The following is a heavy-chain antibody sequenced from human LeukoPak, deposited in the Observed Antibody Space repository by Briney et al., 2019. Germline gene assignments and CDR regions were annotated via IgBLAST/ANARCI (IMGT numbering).Heavy chain of an antibody. CDR2: IYSSGST. CDR1: GSSFSSSSYY. J-gene: IGHJ4*02. V-gene: IGHV4-39*01. CDR3: ARLIYGDYFDY. Sequence: SETLSLTCTASGSSFSSSSYYWGWIRQPPGKGLEWIGSIYSSGSTYYNPSLKSRVAISVDTSKNQFSLKLSSVTAADTAVYYCARLIYGDYFDYWGQGTLVTVSS. D-gene: IGHD4-17*01.